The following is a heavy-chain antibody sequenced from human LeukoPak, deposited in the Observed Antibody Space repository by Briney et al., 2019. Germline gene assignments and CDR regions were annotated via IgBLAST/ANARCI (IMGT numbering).Heavy chain of an antibody. V-gene: IGHV1-46*01. CDR2: INPSGGST. D-gene: IGHD6-19*01. CDR1: GYTFTSYY. Sequence: ASVKVSCKASGYTFTSYYMHWVRQAPGQGLEWMGIINPSGGSTSYAQKFQGRVTMTRDTSTSTVYMELSSLGSEDTAVYYCARGGSLAVAPRLYYFDYWGQGTLVTVSS. J-gene: IGHJ4*02. CDR3: ARGGSLAVAPRLYYFDY.